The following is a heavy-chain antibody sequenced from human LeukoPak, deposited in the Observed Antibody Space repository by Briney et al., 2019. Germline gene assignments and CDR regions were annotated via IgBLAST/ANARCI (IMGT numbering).Heavy chain of an antibody. CDR2: ISYDGSNK. Sequence: GGSLRLPCAASGFTFSSYAMHWVRQAPGKGLEWVAVISYDGSNKYYADSVKGRFTISRDNSKNTLYLQMNSLRAEDTAVYYCARDRNENSPFDYWGQGTLVTVSS. V-gene: IGHV3-30*04. CDR3: ARDRNENSPFDY. J-gene: IGHJ4*02. D-gene: IGHD2/OR15-2a*01. CDR1: GFTFSSYA.